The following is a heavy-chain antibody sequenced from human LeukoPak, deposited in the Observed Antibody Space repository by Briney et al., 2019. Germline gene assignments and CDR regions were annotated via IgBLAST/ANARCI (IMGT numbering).Heavy chain of an antibody. CDR3: ARDSFGESYYYDRKGWFDP. J-gene: IGHJ5*02. CDR2: IKQDGSEK. Sequence: PGGSLRLSCAASGFTFSSYWMSWVRQAPGKGLEWVANIKQDGSEKYYVDSVKGRFTISRDNAKNSLYLQMNSLRAEDTAVYYCARDSFGESYYYDRKGWFDPWGQGTLVTVPS. V-gene: IGHV3-7*01. CDR1: GFTFSSYW. D-gene: IGHD3-22*01.